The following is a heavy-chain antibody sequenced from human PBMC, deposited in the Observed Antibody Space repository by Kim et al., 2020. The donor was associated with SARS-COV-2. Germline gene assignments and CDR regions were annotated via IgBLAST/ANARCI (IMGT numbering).Heavy chain of an antibody. J-gene: IGHJ4*02. D-gene: IGHD4-17*01. CDR1: GGSFSGYY. Sequence: SETLSLTCAVYGGSFSGYYWSWIRQPPGKGLEWIGEINDSGSTNYNPSLKSRVTISVDTSKNQFSLKLNSVTAADTAVYYCASPSTVITPFDYWGQGTLVTLSS. CDR2: INDSGST. V-gene: IGHV4-34*01. CDR3: ASPSTVITPFDY.